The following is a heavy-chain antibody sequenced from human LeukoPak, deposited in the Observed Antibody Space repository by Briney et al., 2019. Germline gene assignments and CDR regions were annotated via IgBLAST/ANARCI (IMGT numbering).Heavy chain of an antibody. CDR3: ARWRRESTYVDVGFDY. J-gene: IGHJ4*02. CDR2: TSYTGNT. Sequence: SETLSLTCTVSGGSLSGNHVFSSWLRQPPGKGLEWIGSTSYTGNTNYNPSFKSRATVSVDTSRRQFSLTLRSVTAAETGVYYRARWRRESTYVDVGFDYWGQGLRVTVSS. D-gene: IGHD3-10*02. V-gene: IGHV4-39*01. CDR1: GGSLSGNHVF.